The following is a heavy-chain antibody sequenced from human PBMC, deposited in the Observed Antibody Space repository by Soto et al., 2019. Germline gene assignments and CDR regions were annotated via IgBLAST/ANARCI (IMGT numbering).Heavy chain of an antibody. CDR1: GGSISSYY. CDR2: IYYSGST. CDR3: AREGEQLVLDY. D-gene: IGHD6-13*01. Sequence: SETLSLTCTVSGGSISSYYWSWIRQPPGKGLEWIGYIYYSGSTNYNPPLRSRGTISVDRSENQFYLKLSSVTASDTAVYYCAREGEQLVLDYWGQGTLVTVSA. V-gene: IGHV4-59*01. J-gene: IGHJ4*02.